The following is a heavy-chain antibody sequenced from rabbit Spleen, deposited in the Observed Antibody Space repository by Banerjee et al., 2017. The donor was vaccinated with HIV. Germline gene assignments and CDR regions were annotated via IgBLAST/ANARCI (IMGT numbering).Heavy chain of an antibody. CDR3: ARRDNDDHFKL. J-gene: IGHJ4*01. D-gene: IGHD2-1*01. Sequence: QEQLKESGGGLVTPGGTLTLTCTASGFDFSHYGVSWVRQAPGKGLEWIGYIDPVFSSTHYASWVNGRFTISSHNAQNTLYLQLNSLTGADTATYFCARRDNDDHFKLWGPGTLVTVS. CDR2: IDPVFSST. V-gene: IGHV1S47*01. CDR1: GFDFSHYG.